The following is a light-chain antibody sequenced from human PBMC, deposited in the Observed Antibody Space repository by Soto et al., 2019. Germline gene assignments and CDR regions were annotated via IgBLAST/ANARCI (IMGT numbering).Light chain of an antibody. V-gene: IGKV1-12*01. J-gene: IGKJ4*01. Sequence: LQSTQWHSSVSASVWSILTTTCRASRDISNSLAWYQQTPGKAPKLLLRGASSLHRGVPSRFSGSGAGTEFTLTISSLQPEDFATYYCQQTSAFPITFGQGTRVEIK. CDR3: QQTSAFPIT. CDR2: GAS. CDR1: RDISNS.